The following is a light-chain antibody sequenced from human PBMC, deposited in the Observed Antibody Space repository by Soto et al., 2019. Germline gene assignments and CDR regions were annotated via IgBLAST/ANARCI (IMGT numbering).Light chain of an antibody. V-gene: IGKV3-20*01. CDR2: GAS. J-gene: IGKJ1*01. CDR1: QSVSSSY. Sequence: EIVLTQSPGTLSLSPGERATLSCRASQSVSSSYLAWYQQKPGQAPRLLIYGASSRATGIPDRFSGSGSGTDFTLTISRLEPEDVAVYYCQQYSSSPRTFGQGTKVKIK. CDR3: QQYSSSPRT.